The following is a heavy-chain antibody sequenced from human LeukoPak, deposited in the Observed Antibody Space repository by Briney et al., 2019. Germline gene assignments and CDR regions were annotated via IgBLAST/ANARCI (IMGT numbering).Heavy chain of an antibody. CDR2: INAGNGNT. CDR3: ARDGGIAVAGTFDY. V-gene: IGHV1-3*01. J-gene: IGHJ4*02. CDR1: GYTFTSYA. Sequence: ASVKVSCKASGYTFTSYAMHWGRQAPGQRLEWMGWINAGNGNTKYSQKFQGRVTITRDTSASTAYMELSSLRSEDTAVYYCARDGGIAVAGTFDYWGQGTLVTVSS. D-gene: IGHD6-19*01.